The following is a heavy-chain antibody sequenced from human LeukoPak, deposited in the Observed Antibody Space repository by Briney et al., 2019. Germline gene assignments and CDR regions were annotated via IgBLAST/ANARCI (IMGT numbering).Heavy chain of an antibody. V-gene: IGHV3-7*01. CDR2: IKQDGSEK. D-gene: IGHD3-22*01. CDR1: GFTFSSYA. Sequence: GGSLRLSCAASGFTFSSYAMSWVRQAPGKGLEWVANIKQDGSEKYYVDSVKGRFTISRDNAKNSLYLQMNSLRVEDTAVYYCARHYYDSSGYPPWGQGTLVTVSS. J-gene: IGHJ5*02. CDR3: ARHYYDSSGYPP.